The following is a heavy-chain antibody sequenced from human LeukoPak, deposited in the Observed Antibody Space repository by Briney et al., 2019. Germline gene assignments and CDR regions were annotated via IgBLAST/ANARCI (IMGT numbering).Heavy chain of an antibody. J-gene: IGHJ6*03. CDR2: INHSGST. CDR1: GGSFSGYY. CDR3: ARARGLNYDFWSGYYTGYYYYYYMDV. Sequence: SETLSLTCAVYGGSFSGYYWSWIRQPPGKGLEWIGEINHSGSTNYNPSLKSRVTISVDTSKNQFSLKLSSVTAADTAVYYCARARGLNYDFWSGYYTGYYYYYYMDVWGKGTTVTVSS. V-gene: IGHV4-34*01. D-gene: IGHD3-3*01.